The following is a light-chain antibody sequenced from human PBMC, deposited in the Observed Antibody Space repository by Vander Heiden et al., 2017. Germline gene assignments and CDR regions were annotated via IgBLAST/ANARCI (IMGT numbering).Light chain of an antibody. CDR1: SSGSKN. CDR3: QVWDSSSDNSVV. J-gene: IGLJ2*01. Sequence: SYVLTQPPSVSVAPGQTARITCRGNSSGSKNVHCYQQKPGQAPVLVVYDDGDRPSGIPERFSGSNSGNTATLTISRVEAGDEADYYCQVWDSSSDNSVVFGGGTKLTVL. V-gene: IGLV3-21*02. CDR2: DDG.